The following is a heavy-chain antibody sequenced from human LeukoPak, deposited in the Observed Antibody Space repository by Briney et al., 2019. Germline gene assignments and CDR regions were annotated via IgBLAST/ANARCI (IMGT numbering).Heavy chain of an antibody. CDR3: ARSLVGATGDWFDP. CDR1: GGTFSSYA. V-gene: IGHV1-69*05. Sequence: SVKVSCKASGGTFSSYAISWVRQAPGQGLEWMGRIIPIFGTANYAQEFQGRVTITTDESTSTAYMELSSLRSEDTAVYYCARSLVGATGDWFDPWGQGTLVTVSS. J-gene: IGHJ5*02. CDR2: IIPIFGTA. D-gene: IGHD1-26*01.